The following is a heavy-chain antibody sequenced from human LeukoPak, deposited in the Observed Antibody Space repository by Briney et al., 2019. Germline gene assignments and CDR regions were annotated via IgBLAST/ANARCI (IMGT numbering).Heavy chain of an antibody. Sequence: PGGSLRLSCAASGFTFSGSAMHWVRQASGKGLEWVGRIRSKANSYATAYAASVKGRFTISRDDSKNTAYLQMNSLKTEDTAVYYCTRLFTTGTTFWGQGTLVTVSS. J-gene: IGHJ4*02. D-gene: IGHD1-1*01. CDR1: GFTFSGSA. CDR3: TRLFTTGTTF. CDR2: IRSKANSYAT. V-gene: IGHV3-73*01.